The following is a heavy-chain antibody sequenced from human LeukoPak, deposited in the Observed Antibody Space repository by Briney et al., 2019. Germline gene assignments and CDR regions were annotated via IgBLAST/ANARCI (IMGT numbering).Heavy chain of an antibody. CDR2: IYPSDSDT. CDR3: ARLFGNEFDY. D-gene: IGHD2-8*01. V-gene: IGHV5-51*01. J-gene: IGHJ4*02. CDR1: GYYFTTSW. Sequence: GESLKISCKGSGYYFTTSWIGWVRQMPGKGLEWMGIIYPSDSDTRYSPSFQGHVTLFVDKSISTAYLQWSSLRASDTAMYYCARLFGNEFDYWGQGTLVTVSS.